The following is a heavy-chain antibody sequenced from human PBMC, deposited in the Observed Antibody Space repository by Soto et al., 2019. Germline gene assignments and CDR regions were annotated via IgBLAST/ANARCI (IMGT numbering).Heavy chain of an antibody. J-gene: IGHJ4*02. CDR1: GGSISSSSYY. V-gene: IGHV4-39*01. D-gene: IGHD4-17*01. CDR2: IYYSGST. CDR3: ARPIYGDYSIDY. Sequence: SETLPLTCTVSGGSISSSSYYWGWIRQPPGKGLEWIGSIYYSGSTYYNPSLKSRVTISVDTSKNQFSLKLSSVTAADTAVYYCARPIYGDYSIDYWGQGTLVTVS.